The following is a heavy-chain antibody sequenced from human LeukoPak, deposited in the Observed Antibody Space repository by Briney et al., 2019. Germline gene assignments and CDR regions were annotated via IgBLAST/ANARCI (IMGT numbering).Heavy chain of an antibody. Sequence: PSQTLSLTCAVSGGSISSGGYSWSWIRQPPGKGLEWIGYIYHSGSTYYNPSLKSRITISVDTSKNQFSLKLSSVTAADTAVYYCARVGVRFWEAFDIWGQGTLVTVSS. V-gene: IGHV4-30-2*01. CDR2: IYHSGST. D-gene: IGHD3-3*01. J-gene: IGHJ3*02. CDR3: ARVGVRFWEAFDI. CDR1: GGSISSGGYS.